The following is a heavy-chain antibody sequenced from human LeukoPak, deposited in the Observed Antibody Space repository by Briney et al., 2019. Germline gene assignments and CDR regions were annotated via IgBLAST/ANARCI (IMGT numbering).Heavy chain of an antibody. CDR1: GXSFSGYY. CDR2: INHSGST. CDR3: ARGRRAGFWSGYSPFDY. J-gene: IGHJ4*02. Sequence: SETLSLTCAVYGXSFSGYYWXXXXXXXXXXXXXIGEINHSGSTNYNPSLKSRVTISVDXXXXXFXLKLSSVTAADTAVYYCARGRRAGFWSGYSPFDYWGQGTLVTVSS. V-gene: IGHV4-34*01. D-gene: IGHD3-3*01.